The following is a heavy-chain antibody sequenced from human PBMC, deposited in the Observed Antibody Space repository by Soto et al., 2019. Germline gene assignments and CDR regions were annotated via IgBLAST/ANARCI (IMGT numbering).Heavy chain of an antibody. CDR1: GGSISSGDYY. CDR2: IYYSGST. CDR3: ARGGHSYGNWFDP. Sequence: ASETLSLTXTVSGGSISSGDYYWSWIRQPPGKGLEWIGYIYYSGSTYYNPSLKSRVTISVDTSKNQFSLKLSSVTAADTAVYYCARGGHSYGNWFDPWGQGTLVTVS. J-gene: IGHJ5*02. V-gene: IGHV4-30-4*01. D-gene: IGHD5-18*01.